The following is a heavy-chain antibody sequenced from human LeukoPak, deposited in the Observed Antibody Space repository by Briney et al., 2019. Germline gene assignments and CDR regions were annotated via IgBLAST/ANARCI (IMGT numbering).Heavy chain of an antibody. V-gene: IGHV3-30*18. CDR2: ISYDGSNK. D-gene: IGHD3-10*01. Sequence: GGSLRLSCAASGFTFSTYGMHWVRQAPGKGLEWVAVISYDGSNKHYADSVKGRFTISRDNSKNTLYLQMNSLRAEDTAVYYCAKDLSGAFDIWGQGTMVTVSS. J-gene: IGHJ3*02. CDR3: AKDLSGAFDI. CDR1: GFTFSTYG.